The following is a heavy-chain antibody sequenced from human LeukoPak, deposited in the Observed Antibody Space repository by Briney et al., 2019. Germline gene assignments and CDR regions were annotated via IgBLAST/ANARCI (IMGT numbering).Heavy chain of an antibody. CDR3: ATYSSPDY. D-gene: IGHD6-13*01. CDR2: ISYDGSDK. CDR1: GFTFSSYG. V-gene: IGHV3-30*03. J-gene: IGHJ4*02. Sequence: PGGSLRLSCAASGFTFSSYGMHWVRQAPGKGLKWVAFISYDGSDKYYTDSVKGRFTISRDNSKNTLYLQMNSLRVEDTAVYFCATYSSPDYWGQGTLVTVSS.